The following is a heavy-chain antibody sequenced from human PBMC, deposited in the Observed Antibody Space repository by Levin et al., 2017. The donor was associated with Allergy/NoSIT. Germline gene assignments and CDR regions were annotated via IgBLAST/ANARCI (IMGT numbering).Heavy chain of an antibody. CDR3: ARWVVAYSGSYRVGDLRAFDI. V-gene: IGHV1-2*02. D-gene: IGHD1-26*01. CDR1: GYTFTGYY. J-gene: IGHJ3*02. CDR2: INPNSGGT. Sequence: ASVKVSCKASGYTFTGYYMHWVRQAPGQGLEWMGWINPNSGGTNYAQKFQGRVTMTRDTSISTAYMELSRLRSDDTAVYYCARWVVAYSGSYRVGDLRAFDIWGQGTMVTVSS.